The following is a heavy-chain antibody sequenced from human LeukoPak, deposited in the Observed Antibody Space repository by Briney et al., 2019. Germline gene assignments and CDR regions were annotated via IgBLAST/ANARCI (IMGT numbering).Heavy chain of an antibody. CDR2: ISGSTNYI. CDR1: GFTFSNYA. V-gene: IGHV3-21*01. D-gene: IGHD3-10*01. J-gene: IGHJ4*02. Sequence: PGGSLRLSCVASGFTFSNYAMTWVRKAPGKGLEWVSSISGSTNYIYFADSVKGRFTISRDNAKNSLYLQMNSLRAEDTAVYYCARTYYYGSGGNDYWGQGTLVTVSS. CDR3: ARTYYYGSGGNDY.